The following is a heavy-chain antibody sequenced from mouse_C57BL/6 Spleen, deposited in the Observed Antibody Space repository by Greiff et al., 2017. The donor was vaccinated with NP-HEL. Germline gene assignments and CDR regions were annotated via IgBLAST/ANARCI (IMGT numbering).Heavy chain of an antibody. J-gene: IGHJ4*01. Sequence: QVQLKESGPGLVQPSQSLSITCTVSGFSLTSYGVHWVRQSPGKGLEWLGVIWRGGSTDYNAAFMSRLSITKDNSKSQVFFKMNSLQADDTAIYYCAKMDSNPYYYAMDYWGQGTSVTVSS. V-gene: IGHV2-5*01. CDR2: IWRGGST. CDR3: AKMDSNPYYYAMDY. CDR1: GFSLTSYG. D-gene: IGHD2-5*01.